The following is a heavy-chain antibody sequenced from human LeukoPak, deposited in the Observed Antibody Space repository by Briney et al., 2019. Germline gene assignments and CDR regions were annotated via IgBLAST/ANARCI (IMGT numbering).Heavy chain of an antibody. CDR3: ARQWLVNG. J-gene: IGHJ4*02. D-gene: IGHD6-19*01. CDR1: GFTFSNHA. CDR2: ISESGDTT. Sequence: GGSLRLTCAGSGFTFSNHAMNWVRQAPGNGLEWVSSISESGDTTGSADSVKGRFTIARDKTKNTLYLQMNSLRYEETAVYYCARQWLVNGWGQGTRVTVSS. V-gene: IGHV3-23*01.